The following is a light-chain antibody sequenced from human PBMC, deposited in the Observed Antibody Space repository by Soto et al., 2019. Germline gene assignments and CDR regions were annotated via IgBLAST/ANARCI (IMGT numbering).Light chain of an antibody. V-gene: IGLV2-8*01. CDR2: EVS. CDR3: CSTAGNYTLV. J-gene: IGLJ2*01. Sequence: QSALTQPPSASGSPGQSVTISCTGTSSDVGGYNYVSWYQHHPGKGPKLMIYEVSKWPSGVPDRFSGSKSGNTASLTVSGLQEEDEADYYCCSTAGNYTLVFGGGTKLTVL. CDR1: SSDVGGYNY.